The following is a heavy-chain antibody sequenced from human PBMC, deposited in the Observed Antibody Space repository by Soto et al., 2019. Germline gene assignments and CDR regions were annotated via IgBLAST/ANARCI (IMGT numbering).Heavy chain of an antibody. CDR1: GGSFSGYY. J-gene: IGHJ4*02. V-gene: IGHV4-34*01. Sequence: SETLSLTCAVYGGSFSGYYWSWIRQPPGKGLEWIGEINHSGSTNYNPSLKSRVTISVDTSKNQFSLKLSSVTVADTAVYYCARGVYCSSTSCGGIDYWGQGTLVTVSS. CDR3: ARGVYCSSTSCGGIDY. D-gene: IGHD2-2*01. CDR2: INHSGST.